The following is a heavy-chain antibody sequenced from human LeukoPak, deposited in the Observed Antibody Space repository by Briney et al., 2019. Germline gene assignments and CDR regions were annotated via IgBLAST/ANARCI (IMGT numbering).Heavy chain of an antibody. J-gene: IGHJ5*02. CDR1: GFSHSTSGVG. CDR3: AHRRTRPIRAHIWFDP. CDR2: IYWDDDK. D-gene: IGHD1-1*01. V-gene: IGHV2-5*05. Sequence: ESGPTLVKPTQTLTLTCTFSGFSHSTSGVGVGWIRQPPGKALEWLALIYWDDDKRYVPSLKSRLTITKDTSKNQVILTMTNMDPMDTATDYCAHRRTRPIRAHIWFDPWGQGTLVTVSS.